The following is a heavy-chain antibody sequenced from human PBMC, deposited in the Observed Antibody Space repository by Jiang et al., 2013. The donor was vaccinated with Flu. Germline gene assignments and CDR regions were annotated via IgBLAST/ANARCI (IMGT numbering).Heavy chain of an antibody. V-gene: IGHV3-48*02. J-gene: IGHJ4*02. CDR2: IRSAGDTK. CDR3: VRDPHALEY. Sequence: QLLESGGGLVQPGGSLRLSCVVSGFSLSSYSMNWVRQPPGKGLEWVSYIRSAGDTKHYADSVKGRFTISRDIAENSLFLQMNSLREDDTAVYYCVRDPHALEYWGQGTLVTVSS. CDR1: GFSLSSYS.